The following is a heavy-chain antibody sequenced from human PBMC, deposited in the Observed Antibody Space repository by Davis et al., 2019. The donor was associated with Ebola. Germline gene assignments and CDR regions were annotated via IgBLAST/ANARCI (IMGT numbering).Heavy chain of an antibody. J-gene: IGHJ4*02. CDR1: GFTFTSSA. CDR2: IVVGSGNT. D-gene: IGHD1-26*01. V-gene: IGHV1-58*02. CDR3: AAFGGGGSYAFDY. Sequence: SVKVSCKASGFTFTSSAMQWVRQARGQRLEWIGWIVVGSGNTNYAQKFQERVTITRDMSKSTAYMGLSSLRSEDRAVYYCAAFGGGGSYAFDYWGQGTLVTVSS.